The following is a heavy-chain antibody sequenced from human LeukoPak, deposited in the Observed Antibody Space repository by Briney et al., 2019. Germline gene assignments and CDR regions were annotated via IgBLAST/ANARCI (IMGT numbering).Heavy chain of an antibody. J-gene: IGHJ6*03. CDR3: ARRGFAGSYDFWSGYYPSVSGRYYMDV. V-gene: IGHV3-74*01. Sequence: GGSLRLSCAASGFTFSRYYMHWVRQAPGKGLVWVSRINSDGSSTTYADSVKGRFTISRDNAKNTLYLKMNSQKVEDTAVYYCARRGFAGSYDFWSGYYPSVSGRYYMDVWGKGTTVTVSS. CDR2: INSDGSST. D-gene: IGHD3-3*01. CDR1: GFTFSRYY.